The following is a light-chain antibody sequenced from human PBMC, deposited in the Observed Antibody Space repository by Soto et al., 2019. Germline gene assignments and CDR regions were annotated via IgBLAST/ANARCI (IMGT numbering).Light chain of an antibody. Sequence: DIPMTQSPSSLSAYVGDRVTLTCRASQAISNYLAWYQQKPGKVPKLLIYAASTLQSGVPSRFSGSGSGTDFTLTISSLQPEDVATYYCQKYNIAPWTFGQGIKVEFK. J-gene: IGKJ1*01. CDR3: QKYNIAPWT. CDR2: AAS. CDR1: QAISNY. V-gene: IGKV1-27*01.